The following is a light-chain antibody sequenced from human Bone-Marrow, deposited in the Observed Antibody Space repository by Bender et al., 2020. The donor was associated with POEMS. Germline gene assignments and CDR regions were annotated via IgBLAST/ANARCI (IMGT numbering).Light chain of an antibody. CDR1: SSDVGSYKL. Sequence: QSALTQPASVSGSPGQSITISCTGTSSDVGSYKLVSWYQVYPGRAPKLIIYEGSKRPSGVSDRFSGSKSGNTASLTISGLQAEDQADYYCYSYTDSLTPVFGTGTRVTVL. CDR3: YSYTDSLTPV. V-gene: IGLV2-23*01. CDR2: EGS. J-gene: IGLJ1*01.